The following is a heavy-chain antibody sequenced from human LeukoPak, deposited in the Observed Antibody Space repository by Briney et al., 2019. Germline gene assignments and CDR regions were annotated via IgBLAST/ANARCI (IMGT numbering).Heavy chain of an antibody. D-gene: IGHD4-23*01. CDR3: ARDSSDLRWYV. CDR2: IHFSGRA. V-gene: IGHV4-59*01. Sequence: SETLSLTCTVSGYSIYNFYWSWIRQRPGKGLEWIGYIHFSGRANYNPSLKSRVTISLDTSKNQFPLKLSSVTAADTAVYYCARDSSDLRWYVWGPGTLVTASS. CDR1: GYSIYNFY. J-gene: IGHJ2*01.